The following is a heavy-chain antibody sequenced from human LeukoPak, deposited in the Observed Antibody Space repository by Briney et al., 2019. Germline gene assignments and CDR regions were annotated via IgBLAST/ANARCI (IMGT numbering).Heavy chain of an antibody. CDR3: ARSPDGSGYCFDY. Sequence: GGSLRLSCAASGFTFSSYSMNWVRQAPGKGLEWVSSISSSSSYIYYADSVKGRFTISRDNAKNSLYLQMNSLRAEDTAVYYCARSPDGSGYCFDYWGQGTVVTVSS. CDR2: ISSSSSYI. V-gene: IGHV3-21*01. D-gene: IGHD3-22*01. J-gene: IGHJ4*02. CDR1: GFTFSSYS.